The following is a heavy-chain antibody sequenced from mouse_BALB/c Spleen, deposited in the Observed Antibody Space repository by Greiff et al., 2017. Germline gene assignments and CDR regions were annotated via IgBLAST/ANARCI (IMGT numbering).Heavy chain of an antibody. CDR2: ISSGSSTI. V-gene: IGHV5-17*02. CDR1: GFTFSSFG. Sequence: EVKLVESGGGLVQPGGSRKLSCAASGFTFSSFGMHWVRQAPEKGLEWVAYISSGSSTIYYADTVKGRFTISRDNPKNTLFLQMTSLRSEDTAMYYCARGGPYGNRYAMDYWGQGTSVTVSS. CDR3: ARGGPYGNRYAMDY. J-gene: IGHJ4*01. D-gene: IGHD2-1*01.